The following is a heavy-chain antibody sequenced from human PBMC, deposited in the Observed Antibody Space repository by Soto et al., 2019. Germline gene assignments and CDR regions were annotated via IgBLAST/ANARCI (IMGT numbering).Heavy chain of an antibody. J-gene: IGHJ4*02. CDR1: GGSISGYY. V-gene: IGHV4-39*01. Sequence: QLQLQESGPGLVKPSETLSLTCAVSGGSISGYYWTWIRQPPGKGLEWVGSLFYGGTIAYNASLKSRLTISVDTSKNQVSLKLRSVTAADTAVYYCVRHRGRAPVYWGQGTLVTASS. CDR2: LFYGGTI. CDR3: VRHRGRAPVY. D-gene: IGHD3-10*01.